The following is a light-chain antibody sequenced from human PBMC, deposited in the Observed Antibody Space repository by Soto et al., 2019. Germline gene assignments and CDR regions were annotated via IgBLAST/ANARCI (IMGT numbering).Light chain of an antibody. Sequence: QSVLTQPASVSGSPGQSITISCTGTSSDVGGYNYVSWYQQHPGKAPKLGIYEVSNRPSGISNRFSGSKSGNTASLTISGLQAEDEADYYCSSYTSSSTPYVVSGGGTKLTVL. CDR2: EVS. J-gene: IGLJ2*01. V-gene: IGLV2-14*01. CDR1: SSDVGGYNY. CDR3: SSYTSSSTPYVV.